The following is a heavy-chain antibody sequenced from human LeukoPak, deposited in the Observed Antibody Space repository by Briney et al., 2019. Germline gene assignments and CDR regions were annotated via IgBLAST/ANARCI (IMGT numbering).Heavy chain of an antibody. CDR1: GGSTSSDY. Sequence: KTSETLSLTCTVSGGSTSSDYWSWIRQPPGKGLEWIGYIYYRGSTNYNPSLKSRVTISVDTSKNQFSLKLSSVTAADTAVYYCARLSGYSSGHYYSDYWGQGTLVTVSS. D-gene: IGHD3-22*01. CDR2: IYYRGST. CDR3: ARLSGYSSGHYYSDY. V-gene: IGHV4-59*01. J-gene: IGHJ4*02.